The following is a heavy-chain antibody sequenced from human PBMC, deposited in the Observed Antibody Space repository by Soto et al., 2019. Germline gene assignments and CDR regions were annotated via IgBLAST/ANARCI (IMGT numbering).Heavy chain of an antibody. V-gene: IGHV3-74*01. CDR1: VFPFSSYC. Sequence: GGSMRLSFAACVFPFSSYCVDWVRPAPGKGLVWVSRINSDGSSTSYADSVKGRFTISRDNAKNTLYLQMNSLRAEDTAVYYCVRTSLVVAAATREDYWGQGTLVTVSS. CDR2: INSDGSST. D-gene: IGHD2-15*01. CDR3: VRTSLVVAAATREDY. J-gene: IGHJ4*02.